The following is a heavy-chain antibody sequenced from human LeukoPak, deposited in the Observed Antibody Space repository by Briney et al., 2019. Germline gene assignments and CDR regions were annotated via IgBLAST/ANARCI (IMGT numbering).Heavy chain of an antibody. Sequence: GGSLKISCKGSGYRFTSYWIGWVRQMPGKGLEWMGIINPGDSDTRYSPSFQGQVTISADKSISTAYLQCSSLKASDTAMYYCARLLPDARGMDVWGQGTMVTVSS. J-gene: IGHJ6*02. V-gene: IGHV5-51*01. CDR3: ARLLPDARGMDV. CDR2: INPGDSDT. D-gene: IGHD2-2*01. CDR1: GYRFTSYW.